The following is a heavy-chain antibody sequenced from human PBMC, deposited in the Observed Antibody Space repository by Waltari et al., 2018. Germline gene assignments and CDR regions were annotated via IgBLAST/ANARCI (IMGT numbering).Heavy chain of an antibody. CDR2: VNPDTGHA. J-gene: IGHJ4*02. CDR3: VRDRTTVAARPGDY. Sequence: QVVLVQSGAEVKKPGASVKVSCKASGYIFINYYLHWVRQAPGQGPEWMGWVNPDTGHANYAHKFRGRVTMTWDTSSNTAFMDLSDLKSDDTAVYYCVRDRTTVAARPGDYWGQGTLVTVSS. D-gene: IGHD6-6*01. CDR1: GYIFINYY. V-gene: IGHV1-2*07.